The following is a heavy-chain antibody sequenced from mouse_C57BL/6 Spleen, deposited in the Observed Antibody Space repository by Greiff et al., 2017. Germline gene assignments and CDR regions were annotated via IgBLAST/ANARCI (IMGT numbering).Heavy chain of an antibody. CDR2: IYPGDGDT. D-gene: IGHD1-1*01. CDR3: ARFDTSVVAVDY. V-gene: IGHV1-82*01. CDR1: GYAFSSSW. Sequence: QVQLQQPGPELVKPGASVKISCKASGYAFSSSWMNWVKQRPGKGLEWIGRIYPGDGDTNYNGKFKGKATLTADKSSSTAYMQLSSLTSEDSAVYFCARFDTSVVAVDYWGKGTTLTVSS. J-gene: IGHJ2*01.